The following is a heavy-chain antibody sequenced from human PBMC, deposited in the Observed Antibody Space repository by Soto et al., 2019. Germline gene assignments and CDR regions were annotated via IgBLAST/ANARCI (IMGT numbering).Heavy chain of an antibody. D-gene: IGHD2-15*01. Sequence: GGSLRLSCAASGFTFNSYTINWVRQAPGKRLEWVSSISSSGYIFSTDAVRGRFTISRDNAKNSVYLQINSLRAEDTAVYFCARDCSGGSCYPGMDVWGQGTTVTVSS. J-gene: IGHJ6*02. V-gene: IGHV3-21*01. CDR1: GFTFNSYT. CDR3: ARDCSGGSCYPGMDV. CDR2: ISSSGYI.